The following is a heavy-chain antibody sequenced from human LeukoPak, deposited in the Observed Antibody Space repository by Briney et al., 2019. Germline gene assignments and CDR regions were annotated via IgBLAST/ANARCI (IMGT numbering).Heavy chain of an antibody. CDR2: IYSGGST. Sequence: PGGSLRLSCAASGLTFSSYAMSWVRQAPGKGLEWVSVIYSGGSTYYADSVKGRFTISRDNSKNTLYLQMNSLRAEDTAVYYCARGHLRVQWLYYFDCWGQGTLVTVSS. D-gene: IGHD6-19*01. J-gene: IGHJ4*02. CDR3: ARGHLRVQWLYYFDC. V-gene: IGHV3-53*01. CDR1: GLTFSSYA.